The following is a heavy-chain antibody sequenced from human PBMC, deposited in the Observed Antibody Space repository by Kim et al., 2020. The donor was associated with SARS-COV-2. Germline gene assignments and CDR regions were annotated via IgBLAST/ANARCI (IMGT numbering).Heavy chain of an antibody. CDR3: ARGSRKPLINLDY. CDR2: IHYTGST. V-gene: IGHV4-39*07. J-gene: IGHJ4*02. CDR1: GGSIRNSSYY. Sequence: SETLSLTCIVSGGSIRNSSYYWGWIRQPPGKGLEWIASIHYTGSTFYSPSLKARVTISIDLSKNQFSLKLTSVAAADTALYYCARGSRKPLINLDYWGQGILVTVSS. D-gene: IGHD3-10*01.